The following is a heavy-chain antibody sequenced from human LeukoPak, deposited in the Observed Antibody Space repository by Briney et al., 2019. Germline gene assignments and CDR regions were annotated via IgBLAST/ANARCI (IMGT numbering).Heavy chain of an antibody. CDR2: INPNSGGT. CDR1: GYTFTSYG. V-gene: IGHV1-2*02. CDR3: ARAVAGYFDY. Sequence: GASVKVSCKASGYTFTSYGISWVRQAPGQGLEWMGWINPNSGGTNYAQKFQGRVTMTRDTSISTAYMELSRLRSDDTAVYYCARAVAGYFDYWGQGTLVTVSS. J-gene: IGHJ4*02. D-gene: IGHD6-19*01.